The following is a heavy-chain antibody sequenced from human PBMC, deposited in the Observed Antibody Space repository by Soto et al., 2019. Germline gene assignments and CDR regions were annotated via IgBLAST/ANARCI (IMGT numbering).Heavy chain of an antibody. CDR1: GGSISSSSYY. CDR2: IYYSGST. Sequence: QLQLQESGPGLVKPSETLSLTCTVSGGSISSSSYYWGWIRQPPGKGLEWIGSIYYSGSTYYNPSLKSRVTISVDTSKNQFFLKLSSVTAADTAVYYCARAPMILGYSWYFDLWGRGTLVTVSS. CDR3: ARAPMILGYSWYFDL. V-gene: IGHV4-39*01. J-gene: IGHJ2*01. D-gene: IGHD3-22*01.